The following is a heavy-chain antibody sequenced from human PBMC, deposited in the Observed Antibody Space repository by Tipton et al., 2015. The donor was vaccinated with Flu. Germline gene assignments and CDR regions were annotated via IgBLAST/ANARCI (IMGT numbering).Heavy chain of an antibody. D-gene: IGHD6-13*01. CDR2: IDSAGDT. J-gene: IGHJ6*02. Sequence: GSLRLSCAAFGFTFSSYDMHWVRQATGEGLQWVSGIDSAGDTYYLDSVKGRFTISRDNAKNSLYLQMNSLRAGDTAVYFCARGPLPDSNWYNGMDVWGQGTTVTVSS. CDR3: ARGPLPDSNWYNGMDV. V-gene: IGHV3-13*01. CDR1: GFTFSSYD.